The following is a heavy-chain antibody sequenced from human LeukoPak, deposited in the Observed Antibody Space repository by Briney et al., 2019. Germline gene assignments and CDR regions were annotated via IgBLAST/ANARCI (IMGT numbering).Heavy chain of an antibody. J-gene: IGHJ4*02. CDR3: ASTYYDFWSGYTARGGDY. CDR1: GGSISGSSYY. D-gene: IGHD3-3*01. V-gene: IGHV4-39*01. CDR2: IYYSGST. Sequence: SETLSLTCTVSGGSISGSSYYWGWIRQPPGKGLEWIGSIYYSGSTYYNPSLKSRVTISVDTSKNQFSLKLSSVTAADTAVYYCASTYYDFWSGYTARGGDYWGQGTLVTVSS.